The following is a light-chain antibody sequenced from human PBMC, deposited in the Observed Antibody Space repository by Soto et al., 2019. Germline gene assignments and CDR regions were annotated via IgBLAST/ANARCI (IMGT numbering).Light chain of an antibody. V-gene: IGKV3-20*01. CDR2: GAS. CDR1: QSVSSRY. CDR3: QQYGSSPPYT. J-gene: IGKJ2*01. Sequence: EIVLTQSPGTLSLSPGERATLSCRASQSVSSRYLAWYQQKPGQAPRLLMYGASSRATGIPDRFSGSGSGTDFTLPISRLEPEEFAVYYCQQYGSSPPYTFGQGTKLEIK.